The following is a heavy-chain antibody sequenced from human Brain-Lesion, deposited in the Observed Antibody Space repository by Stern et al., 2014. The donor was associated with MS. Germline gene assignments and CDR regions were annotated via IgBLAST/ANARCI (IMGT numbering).Heavy chain of an antibody. D-gene: IGHD2-2*01. V-gene: IGHV4-61*02. CDR3: ARGRVVPGFQYYATDV. CDR1: GGSISSGGFY. Sequence: QVQLVESGPGLVKPSQTLSLSCTVSGGSISSGGFYWSWIRPPAGKGLEWIGRIFNSGSTRHNPSLERSVTTSKDTQKNQVFLTLNSMTAADTAVYYCARGRVVPGFQYYATDVWGQGTTVIVSS. J-gene: IGHJ6*02. CDR2: IFNSGST.